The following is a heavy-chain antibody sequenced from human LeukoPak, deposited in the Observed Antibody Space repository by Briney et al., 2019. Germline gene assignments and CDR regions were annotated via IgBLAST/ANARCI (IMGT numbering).Heavy chain of an antibody. J-gene: IGHJ3*02. D-gene: IGHD3-22*01. V-gene: IGHV4-59*01. CDR2: IFYSGIT. CDR3: ARDKSMIRVLYAFDI. CDR1: GDSITSYF. Sequence: SETLSLTCTVSGDSITSYFWSWIRQPPGKGLEWVGYIFYSGITNYNPSLKSRVTISVDTSKNQFSLKLSSVTAADTAVYYCARDKSMIRVLYAFDIWGQGTMVTVSS.